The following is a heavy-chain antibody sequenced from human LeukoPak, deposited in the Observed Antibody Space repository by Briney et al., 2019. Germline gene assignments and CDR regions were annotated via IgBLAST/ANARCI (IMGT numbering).Heavy chain of an antibody. CDR3: ARGGCSGGSCYPS. Sequence: PGGSLRLSCAASGFTFSSYSMNWVRQAPGKGLEWVSSISSSSSYIYYADSVKGRFTISRDNAENSLYLQMNSLRAEDTAVYYCARGGCSGGSCYPSWGQGTLVTVSS. D-gene: IGHD2-15*01. J-gene: IGHJ5*02. CDR1: GFTFSSYS. CDR2: ISSSSSYI. V-gene: IGHV3-21*01.